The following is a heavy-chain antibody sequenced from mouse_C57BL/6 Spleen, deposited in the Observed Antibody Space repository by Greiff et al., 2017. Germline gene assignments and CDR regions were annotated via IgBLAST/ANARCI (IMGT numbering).Heavy chain of an antibody. V-gene: IGHV1-63*01. D-gene: IGHD1-1*01. Sequence: VQLQESGAELVRPGPSVTMSCKASGYTFTNYWIGWAKQRPGHGLAWIGDIYPGGGYNNYNAKFKGKATLTADKSSSTAYIQFISLTSEDSAIYYCARRVYGYFDVWGQGTTLTVSS. CDR1: GYTFTNYW. J-gene: IGHJ2*01. CDR3: ARRVYGYFDV. CDR2: IYPGGGYN.